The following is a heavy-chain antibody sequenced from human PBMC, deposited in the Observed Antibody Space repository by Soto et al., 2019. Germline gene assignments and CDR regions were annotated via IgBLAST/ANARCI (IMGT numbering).Heavy chain of an antibody. J-gene: IGHJ6*02. CDR2: IYSGGST. CDR1: GFAVSSNY. Sequence: PGGSLRLSCAASGFAVSSNYMSWVRQAPGKGLEWVSVIYSGGSTYYADSVKGRFTISRENSKNTLYLQMNSLRAEDTAVYYCARDPYSRDSSAYYSTGYYYYGMDVWGQGTTVTVSS. V-gene: IGHV3-66*01. CDR3: ARDPYSRDSSAYYSTGYYYYGMDV. D-gene: IGHD3-22*01.